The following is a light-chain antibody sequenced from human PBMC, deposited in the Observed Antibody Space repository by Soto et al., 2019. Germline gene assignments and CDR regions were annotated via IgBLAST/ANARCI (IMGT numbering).Light chain of an antibody. V-gene: IGLV1-51*01. CDR3: GTWDSGLSAVV. J-gene: IGLJ3*02. Sequence: QSVLTQPPSVSAAPGQKVTISCSGSSSNIGRNDVSWYQQFPETAPKPLIYDSNKRPSGIPDRFSGSKSGTSATLGITGLQTGDEADYYCGTWDSGLSAVVFGGGTKVTVL. CDR1: SSNIGRND. CDR2: DSN.